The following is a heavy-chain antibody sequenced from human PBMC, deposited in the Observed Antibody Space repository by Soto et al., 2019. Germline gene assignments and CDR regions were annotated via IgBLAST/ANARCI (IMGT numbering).Heavy chain of an antibody. CDR2: IYYSGST. Sequence: SETLSLTCTVSGGSISSSSYYWGWIRQPPGKGLEWIGSIYYSGSTYYNPSLKSRVTISVDTSKNQFSLKLSSVTAADTAVYYCARQRRLGYCSGGSCYGGDFQHWGQGTLVTVSS. J-gene: IGHJ1*01. CDR3: ARQRRLGYCSGGSCYGGDFQH. D-gene: IGHD2-15*01. V-gene: IGHV4-39*01. CDR1: GGSISSSSYY.